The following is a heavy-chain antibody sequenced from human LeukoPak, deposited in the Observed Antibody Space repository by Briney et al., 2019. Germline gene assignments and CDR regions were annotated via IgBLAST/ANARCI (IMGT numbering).Heavy chain of an antibody. V-gene: IGHV3-21*04. CDR3: AKDDDWGRFNH. CDR1: GFTFSSCS. Sequence: GGSLRLSCAASGFTFSSCSMNWVRQAPGKGLEWVSSISSSSSYIYYADSVKGRFTISRDNAKNSLYLQMNSLRAEDTAMYYCAKDDDWGRFNHWGQGTLVTVSS. D-gene: IGHD3-16*01. CDR2: ISSSSSYI. J-gene: IGHJ1*01.